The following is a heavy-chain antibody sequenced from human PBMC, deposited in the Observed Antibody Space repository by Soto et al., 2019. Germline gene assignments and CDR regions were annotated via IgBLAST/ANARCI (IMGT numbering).Heavy chain of an antibody. J-gene: IGHJ6*01. D-gene: IGHD2-2*01. CDR1: GFTFSNFE. CDR3: ARAECSNPNCLTAYYSYGLDV. CDR2: INTAGSTK. Sequence: RGSLLLSCASSGFTFSNFEMHWVGQAPGKGLELVSYINTAGSTKYYAESVKGRFTISRDNARNSLFLQMNSLRAEGTAVYYCARAECSNPNCLTAYYSYGLDVWGQGTTVTVSS. V-gene: IGHV3-48*03.